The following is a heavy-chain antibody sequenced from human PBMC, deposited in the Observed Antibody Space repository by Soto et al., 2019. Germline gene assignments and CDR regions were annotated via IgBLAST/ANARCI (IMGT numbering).Heavy chain of an antibody. D-gene: IGHD6-6*01. J-gene: IGHJ6*02. Sequence: HPGGSLRLSXAASGFTFSSYGMHWVRQAPGKGLEWVAVISYDGSNKYYADSVKGRFTISRDNSKNTLYLQMNSLRAEDTAVYYCAKARIAARRGGFYYYGMDVWGQGTTVTVSS. CDR3: AKARIAARRGGFYYYGMDV. CDR2: ISYDGSNK. CDR1: GFTFSSYG. V-gene: IGHV3-30*18.